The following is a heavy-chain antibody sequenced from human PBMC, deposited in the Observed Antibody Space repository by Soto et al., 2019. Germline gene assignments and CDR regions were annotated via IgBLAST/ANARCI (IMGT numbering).Heavy chain of an antibody. J-gene: IGHJ6*02. CDR1: GGTFSSYA. D-gene: IGHD2-15*01. CDR2: IIPIFGTA. CDR3: ARSQGGSSSLDIYYYYYYGMDV. V-gene: IGHV1-69*01. Sequence: QVQLVQSGAEVKKPGSSVKVSCKAPGGTFSSYAISWVRQAPGQGLEWMGGIIPIFGTAKYAQKFQGRVTITADESTSTGYMELSRLGSEDTAVYYCARSQGGSSSLDIYYYYYYGMDVWGQGTTVTVSS.